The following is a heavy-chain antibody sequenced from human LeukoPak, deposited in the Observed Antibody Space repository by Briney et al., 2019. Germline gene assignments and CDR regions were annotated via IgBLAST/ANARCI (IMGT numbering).Heavy chain of an antibody. CDR1: GFTFSNCW. J-gene: IGHJ6*02. Sequence: GGSLRLSCAASGFTFSNCWMSWVRQAPAKGLEWVANINKDGSEKYHVDSVKGRFTISRDNAKNSLYLQMNSLRAEDTAVYYCARGFGAYYYGMDVWGQGTTVTVSS. CDR2: INKDGSEK. CDR3: ARGFGAYYYGMDV. V-gene: IGHV3-7*01. D-gene: IGHD3-16*01.